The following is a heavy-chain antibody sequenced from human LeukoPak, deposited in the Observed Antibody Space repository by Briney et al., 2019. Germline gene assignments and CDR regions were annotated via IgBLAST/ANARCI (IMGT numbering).Heavy chain of an antibody. CDR3: ARITDPDYRSGWSGADY. J-gene: IGHJ4*02. CDR1: GGSLHNYY. Sequence: SETLSLTCTASGGSLHNYYWSWIRQPAGKGLEWIGRIYPTGHTHYNPSLESRITMSVDTSKNQFSLKMTSMTAADTAVYYCARITDPDYRSGWSGADYWGRGTQVTVSA. D-gene: IGHD6-19*01. V-gene: IGHV4-4*07. CDR2: IYPTGHT.